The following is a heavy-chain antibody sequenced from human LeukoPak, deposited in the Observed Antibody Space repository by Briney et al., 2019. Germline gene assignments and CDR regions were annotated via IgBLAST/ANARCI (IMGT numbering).Heavy chain of an antibody. V-gene: IGHV1-69*13. CDR1: GGSFSSYA. CDR2: IIPIFGTA. J-gene: IGHJ4*02. CDR3: ARGPRGYYDILTGYRSPEPFDY. Sequence: SVKVSCKSSGGSFSSYAISWVRQAPGRGLEWMGGIIPIFGTANYAQKFQGRVTITADESTSTAYMELSSLRSEDTAVYYCARGPRGYYDILTGYRSPEPFDYWGQGTLVTVSS. D-gene: IGHD3-9*01.